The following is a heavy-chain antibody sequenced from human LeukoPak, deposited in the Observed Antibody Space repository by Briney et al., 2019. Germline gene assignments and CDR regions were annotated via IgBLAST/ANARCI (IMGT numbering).Heavy chain of an antibody. J-gene: IGHJ4*02. CDR1: RFTFGSYG. Sequence: GGSLRLSCVASRFTFGSYGMSWVRQAPGKGLEWVSVISGSGGSTYITDSVKGRFTISRDNSKNTLYLQMLSLRAEDTAVYYCAKGDTGMVRRYYFDYWGRGTLVTVSS. CDR3: AKGDTGMVRRYYFDY. CDR2: ISGSGGST. V-gene: IGHV3-23*01. D-gene: IGHD5-18*01.